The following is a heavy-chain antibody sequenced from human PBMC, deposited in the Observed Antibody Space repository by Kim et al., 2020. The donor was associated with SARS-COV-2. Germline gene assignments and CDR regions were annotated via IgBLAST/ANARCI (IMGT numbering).Heavy chain of an antibody. J-gene: IGHJ3*02. D-gene: IGHD1-26*01. Sequence: PSFQGQVTISADKSISTAYLQWSSLKASDTAMYYCARRCIVGATVAFDIWGQGTMVTVSS. V-gene: IGHV5-51*01. CDR3: ARRCIVGATVAFDI.